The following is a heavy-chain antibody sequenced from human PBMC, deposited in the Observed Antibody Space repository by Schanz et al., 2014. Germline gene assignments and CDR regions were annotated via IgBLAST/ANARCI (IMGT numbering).Heavy chain of an antibody. Sequence: QVQLAESGGGVVQPGRSLRLSCAASGFAFNNYGMHWVRQAPGKGLEWVAIIWYDGNNKKYADSVKGRFTISRDNFKNTLLLQMNSLIAEDTAVDYGVKDPEKYNRNDVEGMDVWGPGTTVTVSS. D-gene: IGHD1-1*01. J-gene: IGHJ6*01. CDR3: VKDPEKYNRNDVEGMDV. V-gene: IGHV3-33*06. CDR1: GFAFNNYG. CDR2: IWYDGNNK.